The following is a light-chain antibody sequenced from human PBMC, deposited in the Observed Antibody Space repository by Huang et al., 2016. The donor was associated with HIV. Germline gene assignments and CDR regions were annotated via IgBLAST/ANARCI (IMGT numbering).Light chain of an antibody. J-gene: IGKJ1*01. Sequence: DIQMTQSPSSLSAFVGETVTITCRASQGISNSVAWYQHKPGKAPEFLLYSTSRLESGVPSRFRGVGSVTDYTLTINSLQPDDFATYYCQQYYTSPTFGQGSKVEIK. CDR3: QQYYTSPT. CDR1: QGISNS. CDR2: STS. V-gene: IGKV1-NL1*01.